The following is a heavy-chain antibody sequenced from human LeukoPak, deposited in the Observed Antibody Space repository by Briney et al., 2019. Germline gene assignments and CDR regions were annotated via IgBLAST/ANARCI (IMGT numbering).Heavy chain of an antibody. J-gene: IGHJ4*02. D-gene: IGHD3-16*01. V-gene: IGHV1-2*02. Sequence: GASVKVCCKASGYTFTDYYMHWVRQAPGQGLEWMGWINPNTGGTNYAQKFQGRVTMTRDTSISTAYMELSSLRSDDTAGYYCARDGAFDYWGQGTLVTVSS. CDR1: GYTFTDYY. CDR2: INPNTGGT. CDR3: ARDGAFDY.